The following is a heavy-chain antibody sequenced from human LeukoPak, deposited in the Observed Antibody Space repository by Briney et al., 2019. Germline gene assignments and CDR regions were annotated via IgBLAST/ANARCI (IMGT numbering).Heavy chain of an antibody. V-gene: IGHV4-4*07. D-gene: IGHD3-10*01. CDR2: IYTSGST. CDR1: GVSISSYY. CDR3: ARDVLLWFGESYYFDY. J-gene: IGHJ4*02. Sequence: SETLSLTCTVSGVSISSYYWSWIRQPPGKGLEWIGRIYTSGSTNYNPSLKSRVTMSVDTSKNQFSLKLSSVTAADTAVYYCARDVLLWFGESYYFDYWGQGTLVTVSS.